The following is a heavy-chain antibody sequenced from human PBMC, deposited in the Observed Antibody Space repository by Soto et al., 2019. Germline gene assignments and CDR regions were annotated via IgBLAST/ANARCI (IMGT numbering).Heavy chain of an antibody. J-gene: IGHJ5*02. CDR3: ARLRIATNNYKWFDP. D-gene: IGHD2-21*01. V-gene: IGHV4-59*06. Sequence: SETLSLTCPVAGGSISSYFWSLIRQPPGKGLEWIGHIYVTGAVDYNPSLRDRITISQDTSERQFSLNLRLVTAADTAVYYCARLRIATNNYKWFDPWGQGTLVTSPQ. CDR1: GGSISSYF. CDR2: IYVTGAV.